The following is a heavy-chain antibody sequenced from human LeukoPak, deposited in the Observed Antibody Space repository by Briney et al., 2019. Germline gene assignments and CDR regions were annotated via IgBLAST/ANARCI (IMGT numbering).Heavy chain of an antibody. CDR1: GYTFTSYG. Sequence: ASVKVSCKASGYTFTSYGISRVRQAPGQGLEWMGWISAYNGNTNYAQKLQGRVTMTTDTSTSTAYMELRSLRSDDTAVYYCARDLSGYCSGGSCSMPGYWGQGTLVTVSS. CDR3: ARDLSGYCSGGSCSMPGY. CDR2: ISAYNGNT. D-gene: IGHD2-15*01. V-gene: IGHV1-18*01. J-gene: IGHJ4*02.